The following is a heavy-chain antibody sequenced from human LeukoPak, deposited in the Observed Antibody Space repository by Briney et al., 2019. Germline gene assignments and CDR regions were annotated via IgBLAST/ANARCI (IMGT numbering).Heavy chain of an antibody. D-gene: IGHD6-19*01. CDR1: GFTFNSYS. V-gene: IGHV3-21*01. CDR2: ISTSSSYI. J-gene: IGHJ4*02. CDR3: ARLGGQWLQRPNDY. Sequence: GGSLRLSCAASGFTFNSYSMNWVRQAPGKGLEWVSSISTSSSYIYYADSVKGRFTISRDNAKNSLYLQMNSLRAEDTAVYYCARLGGQWLQRPNDYWGQGTLVTVSS.